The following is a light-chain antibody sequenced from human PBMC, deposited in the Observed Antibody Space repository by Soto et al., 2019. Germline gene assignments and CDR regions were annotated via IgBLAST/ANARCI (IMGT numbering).Light chain of an antibody. CDR2: EVT. Sequence: QCALTQPASVCGSPGQSITISCSGTRSDIGIFNYVSWYQQHPGKAPKLIIYEVTNRPSGVSDRFSGSKSGNTASLNISGLQADDEADYYCSSYSSSSTLGVFGGGTKLTVL. CDR3: SSYSSSSTLGV. CDR1: RSDIGIFNY. J-gene: IGLJ3*02. V-gene: IGLV2-14*01.